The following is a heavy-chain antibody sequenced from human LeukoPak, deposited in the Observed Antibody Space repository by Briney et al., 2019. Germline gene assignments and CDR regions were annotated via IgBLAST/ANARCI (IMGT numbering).Heavy chain of an antibody. Sequence: PSQTLSLTCTVSGGSISSGSYYWSWIRQPAGKGLEWIGRIYTSGSTNYNPSLKSRVTISVDTSKNQFSLKLSSVTAADTAVYYCARVRNSSSWYKLPPSDAFDIWGQGKMVTVSS. CDR3: ARVRNSSSWYKLPPSDAFDI. CDR1: GGSISSGSYY. CDR2: IYTSGST. V-gene: IGHV4-61*02. J-gene: IGHJ3*02. D-gene: IGHD6-13*01.